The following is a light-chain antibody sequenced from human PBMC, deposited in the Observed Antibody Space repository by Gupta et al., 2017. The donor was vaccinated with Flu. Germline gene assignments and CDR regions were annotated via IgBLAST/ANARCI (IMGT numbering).Light chain of an antibody. CDR1: SSDVGTYNR. V-gene: IGLV2-18*02. J-gene: IGLJ1*01. CDR2: EVS. CDR3: SSDTSSYTFV. Sequence: QSALTQPPSVSGSPGQSVPISCTGTSSDVGTYNRVSWYQQSPGTAPKLMIYEVSKRTSEVPDRFSGSKSGNTASLTISGLQGEDEADYYCSSDTSSYTFVFGTGTKITVL.